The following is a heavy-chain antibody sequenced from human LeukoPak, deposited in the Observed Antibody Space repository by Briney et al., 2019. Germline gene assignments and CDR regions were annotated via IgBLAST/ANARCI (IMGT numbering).Heavy chain of an antibody. CDR1: GYTFTNYD. CDR3: ARAVVVITPRTTKIKRYYFDY. Sequence: ASVKVSCKASGYTFTNYDINWVRQATGQGLEWMGWMNPNSGNTGYAQKFQDRVTITGNTSITTAYLELSSLRSEDTAVYYCARAVVVITPRTTKIKRYYFDYWGQGTLVTVSS. CDR2: MNPNSGNT. J-gene: IGHJ4*02. V-gene: IGHV1-8*03. D-gene: IGHD3-22*01.